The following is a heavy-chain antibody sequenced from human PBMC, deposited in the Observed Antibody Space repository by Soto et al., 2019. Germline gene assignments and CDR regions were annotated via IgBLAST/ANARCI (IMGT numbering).Heavy chain of an antibody. CDR2: ISSSSSYI. J-gene: IGHJ4*02. D-gene: IGHD1-26*01. V-gene: IGHV3-21*01. CDR1: GFILSDYT. Sequence: EVQLVESGGGLVKPGGSLRLSCVGSGFILSDYTMNWVRQAPGKGLEWVSLISSSSSYIYYADSVKGRFTVSRDNAKNSLFLQMNSLRAEDAAVYYCARVGHTTRIVAPGTGGDHWGQGTLVTVSS. CDR3: ARVGHTTRIVAPGTGGDH.